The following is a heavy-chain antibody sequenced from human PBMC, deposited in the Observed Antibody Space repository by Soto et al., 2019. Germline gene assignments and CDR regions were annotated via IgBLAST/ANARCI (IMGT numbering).Heavy chain of an antibody. V-gene: IGHV4-61*01. CDR3: ARTPAVPNTRRWRYFFDS. CDR1: GGSVSNKTYY. J-gene: IGHJ4*02. D-gene: IGHD2-21*01. CDR2: VYYSGTT. Sequence: KPSETLSLTCSVSGGSVSNKTYYWSWIRQPPGKRLEWIGYVYYSGTTNYNPSLKSRVTISVDLSQNQFSLRLSSVTTADTALYYCARTPAVPNTRRWRYFFDSGGQGTRVTVSS.